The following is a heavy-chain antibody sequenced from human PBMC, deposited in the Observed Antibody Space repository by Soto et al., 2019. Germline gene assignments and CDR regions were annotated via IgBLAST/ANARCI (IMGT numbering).Heavy chain of an antibody. D-gene: IGHD6-13*01. CDR2: ISYDGSNK. J-gene: IGHJ5*02. V-gene: IGHV3-30*18. CDR3: AKAQARGAAAVSTNWFDP. CDR1: GFTFSSYG. Sequence: PGGSLRLSCAASGFTFSSYGMHWVRQAPGKGLEWVAVISYDGSNKYYADSVKGRFTISRDNSKNTLYLQMNSLRAEDTAVYYCAKAQARGAAAVSTNWFDPWGQGT.